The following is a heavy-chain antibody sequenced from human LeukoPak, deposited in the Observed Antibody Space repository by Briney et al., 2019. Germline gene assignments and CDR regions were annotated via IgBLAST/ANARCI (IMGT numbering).Heavy chain of an antibody. CDR2: INHGGST. D-gene: IGHD4/OR15-4a*01. CDR3: AREGRMSMGIEY. Sequence: SGTLSLTCAVYGGSLSGYYWSWSRQSPGKGLEWIGEINHGGSTNYNPSLKSRVTMSVDTSKNHFSLKLSSVTAADTAVYFCAREGRMSMGIEYWGQGTLVTVSS. CDR1: GGSLSGYY. J-gene: IGHJ4*02. V-gene: IGHV4-34*01.